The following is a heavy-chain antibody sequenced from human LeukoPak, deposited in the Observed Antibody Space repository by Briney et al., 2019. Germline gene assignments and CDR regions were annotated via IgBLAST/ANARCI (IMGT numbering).Heavy chain of an antibody. D-gene: IGHD6-19*01. CDR1: GYTFTGYY. V-gene: IGHV1-2*04. J-gene: IGHJ5*02. CDR3: ARGYGMSSGWYSAWFDP. Sequence: AASVKVSCKASGYTFTGYYMHWVRQAPGQGLEWMGWINPNSGGTNYAQKFQGWVTMTRDTSISTAYMELSRLRSDDTAVYYCARGYGMSSGWYSAWFDPWGQGTLVTVSS. CDR2: INPNSGGT.